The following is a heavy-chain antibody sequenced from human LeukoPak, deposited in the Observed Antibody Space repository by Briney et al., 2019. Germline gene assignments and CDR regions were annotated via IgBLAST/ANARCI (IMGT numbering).Heavy chain of an antibody. J-gene: IGHJ6*02. CDR1: GGSISSYY. V-gene: IGHV4-59*08. CDR2: IYYSGST. D-gene: IGHD3-22*01. Sequence: SETLSLTCTVSGGSISSYYWSWIRQPPGKGLEWIGYIYYSGSTNYNPSLKSRVTISVDTSKNQFSLKLSSVTAADTAVYCCARHKGYYYDSSGYYYYYYGTDVWGQGTTVTVSS. CDR3: ARHKGYYYDSSGYYYYYYGTDV.